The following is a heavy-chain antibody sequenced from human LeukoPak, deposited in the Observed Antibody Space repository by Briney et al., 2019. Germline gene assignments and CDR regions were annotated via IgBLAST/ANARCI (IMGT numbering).Heavy chain of an antibody. D-gene: IGHD2-15*01. CDR1: GFTFSSYA. CDR3: AKALVVAATPLDY. V-gene: IGHV3-23*01. J-gene: IGHJ4*02. Sequence: GGSLRLSCAASGFTFSSYAMSWVRQAPGKGLEWVSAISSSGGSTYYADSVKGRFTISRDNSKNTLYLQMNSLRAEDTAVYYCAKALVVAATPLDYWGQETLVTVSS. CDR2: ISSSGGST.